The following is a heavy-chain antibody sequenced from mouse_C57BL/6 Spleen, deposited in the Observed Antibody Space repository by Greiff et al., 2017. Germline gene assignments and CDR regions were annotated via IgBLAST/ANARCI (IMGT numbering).Heavy chain of an antibody. CDR3: TTVVATGDY. Sequence: KQSGAELVRPGASVTLSCKASGYTFTDYEMHWVKQTPVHGLEWIGAIDPETGGTAYNQKFKGKAILTADKSSSTAYMELRSLTSEDSAVYYCTTVVATGDYWGQGTTLTVSS. CDR1: GYTFTDYE. J-gene: IGHJ2*01. CDR2: IDPETGGT. V-gene: IGHV1-15*01. D-gene: IGHD1-1*01.